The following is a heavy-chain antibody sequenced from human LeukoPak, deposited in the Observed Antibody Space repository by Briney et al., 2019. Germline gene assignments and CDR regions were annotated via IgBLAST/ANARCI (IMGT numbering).Heavy chain of an antibody. V-gene: IGHV4-59*01. CDR2: IYYSGST. D-gene: IGHD6-6*01. J-gene: IGHJ4*02. Sequence: SETLSLTRTLPRGSTSSYYWSWIRHPPRKGLWSIWYIYYSGSTNYNPSLKSRVTISVDTSKNQFSLKLSSVTAADTAVYYCARGAGIAARPGLDYWGQGTLVTVSS. CDR1: RGSTSSYY. CDR3: ARGAGIAARPGLDY.